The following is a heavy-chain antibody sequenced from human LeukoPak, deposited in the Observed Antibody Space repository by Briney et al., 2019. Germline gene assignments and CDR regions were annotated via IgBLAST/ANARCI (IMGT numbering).Heavy chain of an antibody. J-gene: IGHJ4*02. CDR3: ARDIGDGYETAFDY. V-gene: IGHV1-69*13. D-gene: IGHD5-24*01. Sequence: SVKVSCKASGGTFSSYAISWVRQAPGRGLEWMGGIIPIFGTANYAQKFQGRVTITADESTSTAYMELSSLRSEDTAVYYCARDIGDGYETAFDYWGQGTLVTVSS. CDR1: GGTFSSYA. CDR2: IIPIFGTA.